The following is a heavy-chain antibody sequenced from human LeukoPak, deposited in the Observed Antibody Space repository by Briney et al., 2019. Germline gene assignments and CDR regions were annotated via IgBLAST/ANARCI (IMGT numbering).Heavy chain of an antibody. Sequence: GGSLRLSCAASGFTFSSYSMNWVRQAPGKGLEWVSSISSSSSYIYYADSVGGRFTISRDNAKNSLYLQMNSLRAEDTAVYYCARDAADRDGYTYNFDSWGQRTLVTVSS. V-gene: IGHV3-21*01. CDR3: ARDAADRDGYTYNFDS. CDR2: ISSSSSYI. J-gene: IGHJ4*02. D-gene: IGHD5-24*01. CDR1: GFTFSSYS.